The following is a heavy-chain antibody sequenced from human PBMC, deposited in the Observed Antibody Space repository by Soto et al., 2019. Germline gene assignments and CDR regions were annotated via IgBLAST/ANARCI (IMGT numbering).Heavy chain of an antibody. V-gene: IGHV5-51*01. CDR3: TSGPQGCGGACYSGY. Sequence: EVQLVQSGAEVKKPGESLKITCKGSGYKFTGYWIAWVRQMPGKGLEWMGIIYPGDSDTRYSPSFQGQVTISADKSINTAYLQWSSLKASDTAMYYCTSGPQGCGGACYSGYWGQGTLVTVSS. D-gene: IGHD2-21*02. CDR2: IYPGDSDT. J-gene: IGHJ4*02. CDR1: GYKFTGYW.